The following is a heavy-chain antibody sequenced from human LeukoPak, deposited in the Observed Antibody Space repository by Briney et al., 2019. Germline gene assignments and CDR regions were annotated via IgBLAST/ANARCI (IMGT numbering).Heavy chain of an antibody. Sequence: GGSLRLSCAASGFTFTDYTLNWVRQAPGKGLEWISYIVPRSGFISYADAVKGRSTIPTDNAKTSLYLQMNSLRDEDTAIYYCVRDYNYAFDVWGQGSMVTVSS. CDR1: GFTFTDYT. CDR2: IVPRSGFI. CDR3: VRDYNYAFDV. J-gene: IGHJ3*01. V-gene: IGHV3-48*02. D-gene: IGHD5-24*01.